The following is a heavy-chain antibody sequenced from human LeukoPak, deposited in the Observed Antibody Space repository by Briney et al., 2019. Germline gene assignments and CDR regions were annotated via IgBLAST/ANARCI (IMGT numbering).Heavy chain of an antibody. CDR3: ARGYCSSTSCSWGWFDP. CDR1: GYTFTSYY. D-gene: IGHD2-2*01. V-gene: IGHV1-46*01. Sequence: ASVKVSCKASGYTFTSYYMHWVRQAPGQGLEWIGIINPSGGSTSYAQKFQGRVTMTRDMSTSTVYMELSSLRSEDTAVYYCARGYCSSTSCSWGWFDPWGQGTLVTVSS. J-gene: IGHJ5*02. CDR2: INPSGGST.